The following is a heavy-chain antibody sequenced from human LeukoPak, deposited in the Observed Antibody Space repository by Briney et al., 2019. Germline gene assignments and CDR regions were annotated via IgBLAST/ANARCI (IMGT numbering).Heavy chain of an antibody. J-gene: IGHJ4*02. CDR1: GDSVSSNSAA. CDR3: ARTYYYDSSGYYYIDY. CDR2: TYYRSKWYN. D-gene: IGHD3-22*01. V-gene: IGHV6-1*01. Sequence: SQTLSLTCAISGDSVSSNSAAWNRIRQSPSRGLEWLGRTYYRSKWYNDYAVSVKSRITINPDTSKNQFSLQLNSVTPEDTAVYYCARTYYYDSSGYYYIDYWGQGTLVTVSS.